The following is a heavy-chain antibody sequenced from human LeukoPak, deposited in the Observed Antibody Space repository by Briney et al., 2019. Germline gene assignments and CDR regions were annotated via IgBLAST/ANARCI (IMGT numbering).Heavy chain of an antibody. D-gene: IGHD6-19*01. CDR1: GFTFSSHP. Sequence: GGSLRLSFAASGFTFSSHPMNWVRQAPGKGLEWVAFIRYDGSNKYYADSVKGRFTISRDNSKNTLYLQMNSLRAEDTAVYYCAKVAVAGTLFDWFDPWGQGTLVTVSS. CDR2: IRYDGSNK. J-gene: IGHJ5*02. V-gene: IGHV3-30*02. CDR3: AKVAVAGTLFDWFDP.